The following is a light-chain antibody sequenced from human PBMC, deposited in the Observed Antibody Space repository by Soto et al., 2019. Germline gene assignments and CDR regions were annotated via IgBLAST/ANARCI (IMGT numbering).Light chain of an antibody. V-gene: IGKV3-15*01. CDR1: QSVNSN. CDR3: QQYNNWLWT. J-gene: IGKJ1*01. CDR2: GAS. Sequence: EIVMTQSPATLSVSPGERATLYCRASQSVNSNLVWYQQKPGQAPRLLISGASTRATGIPGRFSGSGYGTEFPLTISSLQSEDFAVYYCQQYNNWLWTFGQGTKVEIK.